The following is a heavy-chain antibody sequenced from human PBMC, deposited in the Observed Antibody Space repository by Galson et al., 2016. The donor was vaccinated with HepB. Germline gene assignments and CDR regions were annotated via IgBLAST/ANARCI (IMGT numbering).Heavy chain of an antibody. D-gene: IGHD6-13*01. CDR1: GFSLSGFA. CDR3: AKVGYSRSWYGTWDSNYGVDG. J-gene: IGHJ6*02. Sequence: SLRLSCAASGFSLSGFAMHWVRQAPGKGLEWVAVTSYDGSHEFSDSVKGRFTISRDNSKKTLYLQMNSLRADDTAVYYCAKVGYSRSWYGTWDSNYGVDGWGQGTTVTVSS. CDR2: TSYDGSHE. V-gene: IGHV3-30*18.